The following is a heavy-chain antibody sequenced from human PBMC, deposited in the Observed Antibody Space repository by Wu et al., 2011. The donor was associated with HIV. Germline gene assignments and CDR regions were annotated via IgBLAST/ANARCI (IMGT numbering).Heavy chain of an antibody. Sequence: QVQLVQSGAEVKKPGSSVKVSCKASGGAFSRNALSWVRQAPGQGLEWMGGIIPILGTAIYAQKFQGRVTITTDESTGTAYMELSSLRSEDTAVYYCARAYSSAAGQFDYWGQGTLVTVSS. CDR1: GGAFSRNA. J-gene: IGHJ4*02. V-gene: IGHV1-69*01. CDR3: ARAYSSAAGQFDY. D-gene: IGHD6-25*01. CDR2: IIPILGTA.